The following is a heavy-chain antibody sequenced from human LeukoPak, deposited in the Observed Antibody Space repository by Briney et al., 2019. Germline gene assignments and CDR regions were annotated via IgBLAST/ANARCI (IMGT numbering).Heavy chain of an antibody. CDR2: MNPKSCDP. J-gene: IGHJ4*02. CDR1: GYTLIAYY. V-gene: IGHV1-2*02. Sequence: GASVKVSCKASGYTLIAYYIHWVRQAPGQGLECMGGMNPKSCDPQFAEKFQGSVNVSRDTSISTAYMELSRLTSDYKALYSCARDLPATHYWELDYWGQGTLVTVSS. CDR3: ARDLPATHYWELDY. D-gene: IGHD1-26*01.